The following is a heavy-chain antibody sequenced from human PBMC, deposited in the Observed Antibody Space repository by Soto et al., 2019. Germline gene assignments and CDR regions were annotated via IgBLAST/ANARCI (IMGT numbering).Heavy chain of an antibody. CDR3: ARGYYYDSSGYRGYYYGMDV. CDR1: GGSISSGGYY. J-gene: IGHJ6*02. V-gene: IGHV4-31*11. D-gene: IGHD3-22*01. CDR2: IYYSGST. Sequence: TSETLSLTCDVYGGSISSGGYYWSWIRQHSGKGLEWIGYIYYSGSTYYNPSLKSRVTISVDTSKNQFSLKLSSVTAADTAVYYCARGYYYDSSGYRGYYYGMDVWGQGTTVTVSS.